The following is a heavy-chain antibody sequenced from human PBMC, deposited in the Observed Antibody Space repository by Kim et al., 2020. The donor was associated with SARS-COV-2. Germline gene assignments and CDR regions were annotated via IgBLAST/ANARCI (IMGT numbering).Heavy chain of an antibody. J-gene: IGHJ3*02. D-gene: IGHD1-26*01. V-gene: IGHV3-15*01. CDR3: TTDGPFLIVGATGGAFDI. CDR2: IKSKTDGGTT. Sequence: GGSLRLSCAASGFTFSNAWMSWVRQAPGKGLEWVGRIKSKTDGGTTDYAAPVKGRFTISRDDSKNTLYLQMNSLKTEDTAVYYCTTDGPFLIVGATGGAFDIWGQGTMVTVSS. CDR1: GFTFSNAW.